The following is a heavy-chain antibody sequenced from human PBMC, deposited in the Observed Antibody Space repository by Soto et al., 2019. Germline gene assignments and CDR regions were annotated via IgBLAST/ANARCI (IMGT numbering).Heavy chain of an antibody. J-gene: IGHJ4*02. CDR3: ARDVVVVPSAYYNFDY. V-gene: IGHV1-46*01. D-gene: IGHD2-2*01. Sequence: ASVKVSCKASGYTFTSYYMHWVRQAPGQGLEWMGIINPSGGSTSYAQKFQGRVTMTRDTSTCTVYMELSSLRSEDTAVYYCARDVVVVPSAYYNFDYWGQGTLVTVSS. CDR2: INPSGGST. CDR1: GYTFTSYY.